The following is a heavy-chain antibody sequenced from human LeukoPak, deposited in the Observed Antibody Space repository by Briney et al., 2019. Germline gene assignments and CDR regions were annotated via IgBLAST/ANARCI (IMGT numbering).Heavy chain of an antibody. CDR1: GFAFSSQA. J-gene: IGHJ4*02. Sequence: GGSLRPSCAASGFAFSSQAMGWVRQAPGKGLEWVSVISDSGSITYYADSVKGRFTISRDNSKNTLFLQMNSLRVEDTAVYYCAKDARRTSGWYFFDYWGQGTLVTVSS. D-gene: IGHD6-19*01. V-gene: IGHV3-23*01. CDR3: AKDARRTSGWYFFDY. CDR2: ISDSGSIT.